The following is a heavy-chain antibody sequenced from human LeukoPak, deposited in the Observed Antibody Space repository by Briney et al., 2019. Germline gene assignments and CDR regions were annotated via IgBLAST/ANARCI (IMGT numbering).Heavy chain of an antibody. V-gene: IGHV3-7*04. CDR1: GITLSSYW. Sequence: PGGSLRLSCVGSGITLSSYWLSWVRQAPGKGPEWVANIRGDGVEKYYAASVQGRFTISRDNAENSLSLQMNNLRAEDTAVYHCARTTNSGSYWVFDYWGQGTLVTVSS. CDR2: IRGDGVEK. J-gene: IGHJ4*02. CDR3: ARTTNSGSYWVFDY. D-gene: IGHD3-22*01.